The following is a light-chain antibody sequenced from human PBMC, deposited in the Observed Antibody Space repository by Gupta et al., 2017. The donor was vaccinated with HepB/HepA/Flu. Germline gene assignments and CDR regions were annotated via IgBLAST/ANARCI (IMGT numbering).Light chain of an antibody. CDR1: SSDVGNYNS. J-gene: IGLJ2*01. CDR2: DVS. Sequence: QSALTQPASVSGSPGQSITISCTGTSSDVGNYNSVSWYQQHPDKVPKLLIYDVSNRPSGVSNLFSASKSGNTASLTISGLQAADEAYYYCSSYTTINTQIFGAGTKLTVL. CDR3: SSYTTINTQI. V-gene: IGLV2-14*03.